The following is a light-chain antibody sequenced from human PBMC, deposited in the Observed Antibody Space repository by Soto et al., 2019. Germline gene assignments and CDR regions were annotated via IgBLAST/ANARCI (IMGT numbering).Light chain of an antibody. Sequence: SYELTQVPSVSVAPGQTATMTCGGNHLGTKAVHWYRQRPGQAPVLVVYDDSERPLGIPQRFSGSKSGNTATLTISRVEAGDEADYYCQVWDTSGDHGGVFGGGTKLTVL. J-gene: IGLJ3*02. CDR2: DDS. CDR1: HLGTKA. CDR3: QVWDTSGDHGGV. V-gene: IGLV3-21*02.